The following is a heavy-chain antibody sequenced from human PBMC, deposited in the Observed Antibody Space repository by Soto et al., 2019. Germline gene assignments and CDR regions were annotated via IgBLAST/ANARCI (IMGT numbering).Heavy chain of an antibody. Sequence: GGSLRLSCAASGFTVSSNYMSWVRQAPGKGLEWVSVIYSGGSTYYADSVKGRFTISRDNSKNTLYLQMNSLRAEDTAVYYCARDRRFGELFWFDPWGQGTLVTVSS. CDR1: GFTVSSNY. D-gene: IGHD3-10*01. J-gene: IGHJ5*02. CDR2: IYSGGST. CDR3: ARDRRFGELFWFDP. V-gene: IGHV3-66*01.